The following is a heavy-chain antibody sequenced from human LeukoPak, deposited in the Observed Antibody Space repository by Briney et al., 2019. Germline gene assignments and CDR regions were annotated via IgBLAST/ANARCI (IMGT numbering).Heavy chain of an antibody. D-gene: IGHD4-17*01. CDR3: AKAPLPRVTTGYYFDY. CDR2: ISGPGGGT. CDR1: GFTFSNSA. Sequence: GGSLRLSCVASGFTFSNSAMSWVRQVPGKGLKWVSGISGPGGGTYYADSVKGRFTISRDNSRNTLYLQMNSLRAEDMALYYCAKAPLPRVTTGYYFDYWGQGTLVTVSS. J-gene: IGHJ4*02. V-gene: IGHV3-23*01.